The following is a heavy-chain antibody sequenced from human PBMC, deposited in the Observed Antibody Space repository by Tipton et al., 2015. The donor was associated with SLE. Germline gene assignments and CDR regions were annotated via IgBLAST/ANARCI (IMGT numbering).Heavy chain of an antibody. V-gene: IGHV3-7*03. CDR3: ARDKANWGSRYFDY. CDR1: GFTFSSYW. D-gene: IGHD7-27*01. J-gene: IGHJ4*02. CDR2: IKQDGSGK. Sequence: SLRLSCAASGFTFSSYWMSWVRQAPGKGLEWVANIKQDGSGKYYVDSVKGRFTISRDNDKNSLYLQMNSLRAEDTAVYYCARDKANWGSRYFDYWGQGTLVTVSS.